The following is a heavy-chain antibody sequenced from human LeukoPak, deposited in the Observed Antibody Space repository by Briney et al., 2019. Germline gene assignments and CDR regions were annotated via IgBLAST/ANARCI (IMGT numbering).Heavy chain of an antibody. CDR1: GFTFSNYC. Sequence: GGSLRLSCAVSGFTFSNYCMNWVRQAPGKGLEWVSYLDGGSNTIYYADSVKGRFTISRDNAKNSLYLQMNSLRGEDTAVYYCARDQHFSSDFWGQGTVVTVSS. J-gene: IGHJ4*02. CDR3: ARDQHFSSDF. D-gene: IGHD6-13*01. V-gene: IGHV3-48*01. CDR2: LDGGSNTI.